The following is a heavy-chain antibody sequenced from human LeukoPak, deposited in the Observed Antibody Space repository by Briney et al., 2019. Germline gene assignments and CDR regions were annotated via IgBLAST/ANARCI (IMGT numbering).Heavy chain of an antibody. V-gene: IGHV3-53*01. CDR2: IYSGGST. D-gene: IGHD3-3*02. CDR1: GFTVSSNY. CDR3: ARVKEISSPFDY. J-gene: IGHJ4*02. Sequence: GGSLRLSCAASGFTVSSNYMSWVRQAPGKGLEWVSVIYSGGSTYYADSVKGRFTISRDNSKNTLYLQMNSLRAEDTAVYYCARVKEISSPFDYWGQGTLVTVSS.